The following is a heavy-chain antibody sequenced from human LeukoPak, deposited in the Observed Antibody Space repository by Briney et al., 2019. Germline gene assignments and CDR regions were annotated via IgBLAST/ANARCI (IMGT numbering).Heavy chain of an antibody. CDR2: INPNSGGT. V-gene: IGHV1-2*02. D-gene: IGHD3-3*01. Sequence: GASVKVSCKASGYTFTGYYMHWVRQAPGRGLEWMGWINPNSGGTNYAQKFQGRVTMTRDTSISTAYMELSRLRSDDTAVYYCARDTIFGVGRFDYWGQGTLVTVSS. J-gene: IGHJ4*02. CDR1: GYTFTGYY. CDR3: ARDTIFGVGRFDY.